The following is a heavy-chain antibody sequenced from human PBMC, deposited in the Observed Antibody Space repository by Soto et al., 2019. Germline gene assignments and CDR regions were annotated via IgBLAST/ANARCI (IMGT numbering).Heavy chain of an antibody. V-gene: IGHV3-23*01. CDR2: LSSSGVST. D-gene: IGHD3-22*01. CDR1: GFPFSNYA. J-gene: IGHJ4*02. CDR3: AKIESRFFYDSTGYYPFDY. Sequence: RGSLRLSCAASGFPFSNYAMTWVRQAPGKGLEWVSALSSSGVSTYYADSVMGRFTISRDNSKNTVYLQMNSLRAEDTAVYYCAKIESRFFYDSTGYYPFDYWGQGTLVTVSS.